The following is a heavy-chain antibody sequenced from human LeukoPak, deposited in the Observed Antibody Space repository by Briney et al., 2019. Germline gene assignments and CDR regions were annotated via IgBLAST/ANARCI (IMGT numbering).Heavy chain of an antibody. CDR3: VRETWYYFDY. Sequence: GGSLRLSCAAPGFTFRGSYMSRGRQAPGGGLQWISYTNGAGDSIYYADSVRGRFTMSRDNAKNSLYLQMNSLRADDTAVYYCVRETWYYFDYWGQGTLVTVSS. J-gene: IGHJ4*02. V-gene: IGHV3-11*04. CDR2: TNGAGDSI. D-gene: IGHD2-8*02. CDR1: GFTFRGSY.